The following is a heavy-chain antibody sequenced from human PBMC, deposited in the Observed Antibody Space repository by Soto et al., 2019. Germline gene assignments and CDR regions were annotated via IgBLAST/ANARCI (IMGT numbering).Heavy chain of an antibody. CDR1: GGSFSGYY. CDR3: ARVQRIGVVIVFGWFDP. Sequence: PSETLSLTFAVYGGSFSGYYWSWIRQPPGKGLEWIGEINHSGSTNYNPSLKSRVTISVDTSKNQFSLKLSSVTAADTAVYHCARVQRIGVVIVFGWFDPWGQGTLVTVSS. J-gene: IGHJ5*02. V-gene: IGHV4-34*01. CDR2: INHSGST. D-gene: IGHD3-3*01.